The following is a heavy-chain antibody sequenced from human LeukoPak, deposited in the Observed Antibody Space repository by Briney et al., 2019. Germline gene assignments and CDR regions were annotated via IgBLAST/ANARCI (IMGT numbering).Heavy chain of an antibody. V-gene: IGHV4-39*07. Sequence: NPSETLSLTCTVSGGSIGSRPYYWDWLRQPPGKGLEWIGSIYHSGSTYYNPSLKSRVTISVDTSKNQFSLKLSSVTAADTAVYYCAVEMATIPFDYWGQGTLVTVSS. CDR2: IYHSGST. J-gene: IGHJ4*02. CDR1: GGSIGSRPYY. D-gene: IGHD5-24*01. CDR3: AVEMATIPFDY.